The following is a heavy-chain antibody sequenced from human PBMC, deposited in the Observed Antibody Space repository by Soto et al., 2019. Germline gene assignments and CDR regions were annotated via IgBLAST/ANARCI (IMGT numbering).Heavy chain of an antibody. Sequence: GGALRLSCAVSGGIFSSYWMHWGRPGPGKGLEWVAVTSYDGRNNNYADSVRGRFTISRDNSKSTLYLQMNSLRAEDTAVYYCARASPTYYYYYGMDVWGQGTTVTVSS. V-gene: IGHV3-30*03. CDR2: TSYDGRNN. J-gene: IGHJ6*02. CDR3: ARASPTYYYYYGMDV. CDR1: GGIFSSYW.